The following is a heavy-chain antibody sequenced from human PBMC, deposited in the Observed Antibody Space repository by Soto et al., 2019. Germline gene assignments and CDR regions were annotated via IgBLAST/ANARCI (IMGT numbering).Heavy chain of an antibody. CDR1: GFTFSSYG. Sequence: GGSLRLSCAASGFTFSSYGMHWVRQAPGKGLEWVAVISYDGSNKYYADSVKGRFTISRDNSKNTLYLQMNSLRAEDTAVYYCAKDSDYGGNSGYFDYWGQGTLVTVS. CDR3: AKDSDYGGNSGYFDY. J-gene: IGHJ4*02. V-gene: IGHV3-30*18. D-gene: IGHD4-17*01. CDR2: ISYDGSNK.